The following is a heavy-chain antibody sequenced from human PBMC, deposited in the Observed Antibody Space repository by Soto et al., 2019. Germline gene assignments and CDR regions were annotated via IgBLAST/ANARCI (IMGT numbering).Heavy chain of an antibody. CDR2: VYVSGGTR. J-gene: IGHJ4*02. D-gene: IGHD3-22*01. CDR3: AKGLYYYDSSGYRLFDY. Sequence: GGSRRLSCVTSAFMFKTYPMSWARQAPGKGLEWVSIVYVSGGTRYNADSLKGRFTITRDNSKKTVYLQMNRLRADGTAIYYCAKGLYYYDSSGYRLFDYWGQGTLVTVSS. CDR1: AFMFKTYP. V-gene: IGHV3-23*01.